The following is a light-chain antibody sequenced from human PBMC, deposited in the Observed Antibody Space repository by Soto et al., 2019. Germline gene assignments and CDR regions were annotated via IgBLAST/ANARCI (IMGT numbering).Light chain of an antibody. CDR1: QGISSA. V-gene: IGKV1D-13*01. J-gene: IGKJ4*01. Sequence: AIQLTQSPSSLSASVGDRVTITCRASQGISSALAWYQQKPGKAPKLLIYDASSLESGVPSRFSGSGSGTDFTLTISILQPEDFATYYCQQFNNYPPTTFGGGTKVEIK. CDR3: QQFNNYPPTT. CDR2: DAS.